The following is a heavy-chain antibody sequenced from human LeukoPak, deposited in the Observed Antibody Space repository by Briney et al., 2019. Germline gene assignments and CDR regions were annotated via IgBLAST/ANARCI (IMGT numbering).Heavy chain of an antibody. J-gene: IGHJ4*02. CDR1: GFTFDDYG. V-gene: IGHV3-23*01. Sequence: GGSLRLSCAASGFTFDDYGMSWVRQAPGKGLEWVSAISGSGDSTYYADSVKGRFTISRDNSKNTLYLQMNSLRAEDTAVYYCAKEANYYDSSGYSTDYSGQGTLVTVSS. CDR3: AKEANYYDSSGYSTDY. D-gene: IGHD3-22*01. CDR2: ISGSGDST.